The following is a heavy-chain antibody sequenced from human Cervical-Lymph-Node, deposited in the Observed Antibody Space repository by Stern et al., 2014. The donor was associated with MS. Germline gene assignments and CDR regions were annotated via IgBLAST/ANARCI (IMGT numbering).Heavy chain of an antibody. J-gene: IGHJ3*02. V-gene: IGHV2-70*04. D-gene: IGHD3-22*01. Sequence: QITLKESGPALVKPTQTLTLTCTFSGFSLSTSGMRVSWIRQPPGKAPEWLARLDWDNEKFYTTSLKDRLTICKDTSKNQVVLTMTNMYPVDTATYYCARTPYYFDSSVLDDGFDIWGQGTMVTVSS. CDR2: LDWDNEK. CDR3: ARTPYYFDSSVLDDGFDI. CDR1: GFSLSTSGMR.